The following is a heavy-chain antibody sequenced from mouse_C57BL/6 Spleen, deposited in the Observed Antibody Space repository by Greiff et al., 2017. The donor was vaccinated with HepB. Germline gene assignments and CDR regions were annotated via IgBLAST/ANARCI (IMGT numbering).Heavy chain of an antibody. Sequence: VQLQQSGAELVKPGASVKMSCKASGYTFTSYWITWVKQRPGQGLEWIGDIYHGSGSTNYNEKFKSKATLTVDTSSSTAYMQLSSRTSEDSSVYYCARDFRGYYGSSYFDYLGQGTTLTVSS. CDR3: ARDFRGYYGSSYFDY. V-gene: IGHV1-55*01. CDR2: IYHGSGST. J-gene: IGHJ2*01. CDR1: GYTFTSYW. D-gene: IGHD1-1*01.